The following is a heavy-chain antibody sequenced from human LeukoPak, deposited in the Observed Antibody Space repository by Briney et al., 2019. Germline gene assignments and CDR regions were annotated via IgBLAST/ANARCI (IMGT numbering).Heavy chain of an antibody. CDR2: ISSSSSTI. J-gene: IGHJ4*02. CDR1: GFTFSSYS. V-gene: IGHV3-48*01. D-gene: IGHD6-19*01. CDR3: ARLAQQWLVPH. Sequence: GGSLRLSCAASGFTFSSYSMNWVRQAPGKGLEWVSYISSSSSTIYYADSVKGRFTISRDNAKNSLYLQMNSLRAEDTAVYYCARLAQQWLVPHWGQGTLVTVSS.